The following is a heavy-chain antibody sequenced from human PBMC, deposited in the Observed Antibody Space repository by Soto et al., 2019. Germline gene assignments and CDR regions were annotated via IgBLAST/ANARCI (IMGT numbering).Heavy chain of an antibody. CDR3: ARDFSSGHYGMDV. CDR2: IIPIFGTA. D-gene: IGHD3-3*01. V-gene: IGHV1-69*13. Sequence: SVKVSCKASGGTFSGYAISWVRQAPGQGLEWMGGIIPIFGTANYAQKFQGRVTITADESTSTAYMELSSLRSEDTAVYYCARDFSSGHYGMDVWGQGTTVTVSS. J-gene: IGHJ6*02. CDR1: GGTFSGYA.